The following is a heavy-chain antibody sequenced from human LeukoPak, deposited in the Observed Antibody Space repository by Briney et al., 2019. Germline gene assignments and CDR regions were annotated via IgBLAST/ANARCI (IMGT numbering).Heavy chain of an antibody. CDR2: ISSSSYI. D-gene: IGHD3-10*01. V-gene: IGHV3-21*01. CDR3: ARDRVTMVRGVIIPNDY. CDR1: GLTFSSYS. J-gene: IGHJ4*02. Sequence: GGSLRLSCAASGLTFSSYSMNWVRQAPGKGLEWVSSISSSSYIYYADSVKGRFTISRDNAKNSLYLQMNSLRAEDTAVYYCARDRVTMVRGVIIPNDYWGQGTLVTVSS.